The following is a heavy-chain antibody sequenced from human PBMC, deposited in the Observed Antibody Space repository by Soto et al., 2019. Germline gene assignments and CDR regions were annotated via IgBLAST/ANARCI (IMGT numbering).Heavy chain of an antibody. D-gene: IGHD2-8*01. V-gene: IGHV4-59*01. J-gene: IGHJ4*02. CDR1: GGSISSYH. CDR2: IHYSGAT. CDR3: ARVGYGSNVDS. Sequence: QVQLQESGPGLVKPSETLSLTCTVSGGSISSYHWSWIRQPPGKGLEWIGFIHYSGATNYKPSLKSRVTISVDTSKNQFSLKLSSVTSADTAVYYCARVGYGSNVDSWGQGTLVTVSA.